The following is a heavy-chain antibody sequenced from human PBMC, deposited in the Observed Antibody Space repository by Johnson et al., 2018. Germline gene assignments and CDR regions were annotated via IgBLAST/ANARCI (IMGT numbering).Heavy chain of an antibody. D-gene: IGHD3-10*01. CDR2: IWYDGRNK. J-gene: IGHJ6*02. Sequence: VQLVESGGGVVQPGRSLRLSCAASGFTFSSYGMHWVRQAPGKGLEWVAVIWYDGRNKYYADSVTGRFTISRDNSKNTLDLQMNSLRAEDTAVYYCASEVVWFGDYGMDVWGQGTTVTVSS. CDR1: GFTFSSYG. V-gene: IGHV3-33*01. CDR3: ASEVVWFGDYGMDV.